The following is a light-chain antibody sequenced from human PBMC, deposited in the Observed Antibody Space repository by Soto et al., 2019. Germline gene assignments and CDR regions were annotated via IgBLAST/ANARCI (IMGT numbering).Light chain of an antibody. CDR2: DVS. J-gene: IGLJ1*01. CDR1: SRDGGGCNY. Sequence: QSLLTQPSAVSGTPGQSITISGTRPSRDGGGCNYGSWYQHHTGKAPKLIIYDVSNRPSGVSIRFSASKSDNTASLTLSGLQPEDEADYHCSSYTTSNTRQIVFGTGTKVTVL. CDR3: SSYTTSNTRQIV. V-gene: IGLV2-14*03.